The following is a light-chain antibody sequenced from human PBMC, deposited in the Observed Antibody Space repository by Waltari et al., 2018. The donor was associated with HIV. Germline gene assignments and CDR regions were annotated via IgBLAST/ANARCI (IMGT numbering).Light chain of an antibody. CDR2: VGT. Sequence: QSALTQPRSVSGSPGQSVTISCTGTSSDVGRYNHVSWYQPHPGKAPKLRIVVGTERPSGVPDNFSGSKSGNTASLTISGLQAEDEADYYCCSYGGTYAPYVFGTGTKVTVL. CDR3: CSYGGTYAPYV. CDR1: SSDVGRYNH. J-gene: IGLJ1*01. V-gene: IGLV2-11*01.